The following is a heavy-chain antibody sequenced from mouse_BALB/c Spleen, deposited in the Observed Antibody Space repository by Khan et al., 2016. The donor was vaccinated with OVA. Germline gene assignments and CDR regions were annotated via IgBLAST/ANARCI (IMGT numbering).Heavy chain of an antibody. CDR2: INTYTGEP. V-gene: IGHV9-3-1*01. CDR1: GHTFTKFG. CDR3: ASPPYCFYVLDN. Sequence: QIQLVQSGPELKKPGETVKISCKASGHTFTKFGMNWMKQAPGKGLKWMGWINTYTGEPTYADDFHGRFAFSLETSASTAYLQINNLKNEDTATYFFASPPYCFYVLDNWGQGTSVTVSP. J-gene: IGHJ4*01. D-gene: IGHD2-10*01.